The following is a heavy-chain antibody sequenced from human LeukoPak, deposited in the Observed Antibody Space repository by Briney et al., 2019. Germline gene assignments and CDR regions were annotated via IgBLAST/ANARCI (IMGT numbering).Heavy chain of an antibody. D-gene: IGHD3-22*01. V-gene: IGHV4-59*08. CDR2: IYSTGST. CDR3: ANLGYYRHAFDI. CDR1: GGSISGSY. J-gene: IGHJ3*02. Sequence: SETLSLTCTVSGGSISGSYWSWIRQPPGKGLEWLGYIYSTGSTSYSPSLKSRVTISLGTSKNRFSLKLSSVTAADTAVYYCANLGYYRHAFDIWGQGTMVTVSS.